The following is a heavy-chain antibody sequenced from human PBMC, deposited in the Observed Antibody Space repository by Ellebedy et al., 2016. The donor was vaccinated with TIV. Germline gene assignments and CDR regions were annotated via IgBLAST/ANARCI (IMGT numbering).Heavy chain of an antibody. CDR1: GGSMITYY. CDR3: ARDRRGSGWYIDF. Sequence: MPSETLSLTCSVSGGSMITYYWSWVLQLPGKGLGYIGSIFYSGATNYSHSLRSRVTMSVDTSKSHFSLNLVSVTAADTAVYFCARDRRGSGWYIDFWGRGALVTVSS. CDR2: IFYSGAT. J-gene: IGHJ4*02. D-gene: IGHD6-19*01. V-gene: IGHV4-59*01.